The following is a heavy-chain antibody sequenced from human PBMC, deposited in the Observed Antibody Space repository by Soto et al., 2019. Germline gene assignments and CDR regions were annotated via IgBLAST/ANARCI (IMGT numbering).Heavy chain of an antibody. D-gene: IGHD3-3*01. CDR1: GGSISSTNW. V-gene: IGHV4-4*02. CDR3: ARAKRGYHP. J-gene: IGHJ5*02. CDR2: IFHSGST. Sequence: QVQLQESGPGLMNPSGTLSLTCAVSGGSISSTNWWSWVRQPPGKGLEWIGEIFHSGSTNYNPSLQSRVTISVNKSKDQFSLKLDAVTAPETAGYFCARAKRGYHPWGQGTLVTVSS.